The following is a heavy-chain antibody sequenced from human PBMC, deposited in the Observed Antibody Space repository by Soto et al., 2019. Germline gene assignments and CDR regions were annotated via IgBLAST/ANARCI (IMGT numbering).Heavy chain of an antibody. CDR2: INHSGST. CDR1: GGSFSGYY. D-gene: IGHD2-2*01. CDR3: SVPAGRGPLPFDY. V-gene: IGHV4-34*01. Sequence: PSETLSLTCAVYGGSFSGYYWSWIRQPPGKGLEWIGEINHSGSTNHNPSLKSRVTISVDTSKNQFSLKLSSVTAADTAVYYCSVPAGRGPLPFDYWGQGTLVTVSS. J-gene: IGHJ4*02.